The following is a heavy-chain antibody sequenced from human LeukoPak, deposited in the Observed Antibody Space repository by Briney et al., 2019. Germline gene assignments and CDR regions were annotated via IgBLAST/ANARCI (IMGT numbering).Heavy chain of an antibody. V-gene: IGHV1-69*05. CDR2: IIPIFGTA. D-gene: IGHD4-17*01. CDR1: GGTFSSYA. J-gene: IGHJ4*02. CDR3: ARTRIGYGDYIDY. Sequence: SVKVSCKASGGTFSSYAISWVRQAPGQGLEWMGRIIPIFGTANYAQKFQGRVTITTDESTSTAYMELSSLRSEDTAAYYCARTRIGYGDYIDYWGQGTLVTVSS.